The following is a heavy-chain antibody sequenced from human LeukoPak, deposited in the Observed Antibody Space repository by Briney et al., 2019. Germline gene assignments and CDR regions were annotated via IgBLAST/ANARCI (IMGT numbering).Heavy chain of an antibody. J-gene: IGHJ4*02. Sequence: PGGSLRLSCAASGFTFSSYSMNWVRQAPGKGLEWVSSISSSSSYIYCADSVKGRFTISRDNAKNSLYLQMNSLRAEDTAVYYCARALRNNYGIQLWLWAFDYWGQGTLVTVSS. CDR2: ISSSSSYI. D-gene: IGHD5-18*01. V-gene: IGHV3-21*01. CDR1: GFTFSSYS. CDR3: ARALRNNYGIQLWLWAFDY.